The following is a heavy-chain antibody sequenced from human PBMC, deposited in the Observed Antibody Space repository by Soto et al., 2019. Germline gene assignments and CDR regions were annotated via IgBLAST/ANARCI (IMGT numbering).Heavy chain of an antibody. V-gene: IGHV3-74*01. Sequence: EVQLVASGGGLVQPGGSLRLSCAASGFTFSDHWIHWVRQGPGEGLVWVSRIKGDGSITNYVDSVRGRFTISRDNAKNTVYLQINSLRVEDTALYYCARGLRGAYGMDVWGQGTTVTVSS. CDR2: IKGDGSIT. D-gene: IGHD2-21*01. CDR3: ARGLRGAYGMDV. J-gene: IGHJ6*02. CDR1: GFTFSDHW.